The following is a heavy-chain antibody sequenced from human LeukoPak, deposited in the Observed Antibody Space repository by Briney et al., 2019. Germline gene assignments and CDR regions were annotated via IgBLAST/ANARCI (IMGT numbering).Heavy chain of an antibody. CDR3: AKDRVPRSGQHFDY. D-gene: IGHD2-2*01. V-gene: IGHV3-21*01. J-gene: IGHJ4*02. CDR2: ISSSSSYI. CDR1: GFTFSSYS. Sequence: GGSLRLSCAASGFTFSSYSMNWVRQAPGKGLEWVSSISSSSSYIYYADSVKGRFTISRDNAKNSLYLQMNSLRAEDTAVYYCAKDRVPRSGQHFDYWGQGTLVTVSS.